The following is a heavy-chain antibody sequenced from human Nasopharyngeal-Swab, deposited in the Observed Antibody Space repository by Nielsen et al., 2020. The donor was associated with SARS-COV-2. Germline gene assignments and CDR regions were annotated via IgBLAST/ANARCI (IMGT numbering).Heavy chain of an antibody. J-gene: IGHJ1*01. V-gene: IGHV4-59*01. Sequence: SETLSLTCTVSGGSISSYYWSWIRQPPGKGLEWIGYIYYSGSTNYNPSPKSRVTISVDTSKNQFSLKLSSVTAADTAVYYCARVASGWSTGEYFQHWGQGTLVTVSS. CDR2: IYYSGST. CDR1: GGSISSYY. CDR3: ARVASGWSTGEYFQH. D-gene: IGHD6-19*01.